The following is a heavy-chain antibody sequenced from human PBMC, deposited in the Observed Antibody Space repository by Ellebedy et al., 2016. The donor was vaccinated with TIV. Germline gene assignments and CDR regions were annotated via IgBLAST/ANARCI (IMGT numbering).Heavy chain of an antibody. CDR2: ISGSGGST. V-gene: IGHV3-23*01. CDR1: GFTFSSYA. D-gene: IGHD6-19*01. CDR3: AKDRAVAGKYYFDY. Sequence: GGSLRLSXGASGFTFSSYAMSWVRQAPGKGLEWVSAISGSGGSTYYADSVKGRFTISRDNSKNTLYLQMNSLRAEDTAVYYCAKDRAVAGKYYFDYWGQGTLVTVSS. J-gene: IGHJ4*02.